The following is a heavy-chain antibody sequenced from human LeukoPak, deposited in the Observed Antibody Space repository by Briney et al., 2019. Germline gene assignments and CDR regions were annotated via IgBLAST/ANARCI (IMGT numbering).Heavy chain of an antibody. CDR2: INPSGGST. J-gene: IGHJ6*03. D-gene: IGHD3-3*01. CDR3: ARGRANYDFWSGHGHYYYMDV. Sequence: ASVKVSCKASGYTFTSYYMHWVRQGPGQGLEWMGIINPSGGSTSYAQKFQGRVTMTRDTSTSTVYMELSSLRSDDTAVYYCARGRANYDFWSGHGHYYYMDVWGKGTTVTVSS. V-gene: IGHV1-46*01. CDR1: GYTFTSYY.